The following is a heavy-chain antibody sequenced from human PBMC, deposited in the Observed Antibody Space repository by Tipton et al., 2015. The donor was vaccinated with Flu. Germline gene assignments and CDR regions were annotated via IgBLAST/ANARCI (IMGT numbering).Heavy chain of an antibody. D-gene: IGHD6-13*01. J-gene: IGHJ5*02. CDR1: GFTFSSYW. CDR2: INSDGSST. V-gene: IGHV3-74*01. Sequence: SLRLSCAASGFTFSSYWMHWVRQAPGKGLVWVSRINSDGSSTSYADSVKGRFTISRDNAKNTLYLQMNSLRAEDTAVNYCARAQPPRIAAAARGNWFDPWGQGTLVTVSS. CDR3: ARAQPPRIAAAARGNWFDP.